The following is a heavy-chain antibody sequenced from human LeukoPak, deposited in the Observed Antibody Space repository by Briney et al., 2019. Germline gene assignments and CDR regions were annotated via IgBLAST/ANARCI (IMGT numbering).Heavy chain of an antibody. Sequence: GGSLRLSCAASGFTFSSYSMNWVPQAPGKGLEWVSSISTSSSYIYYADSVKGRFTISRDNAKNSLYLQMNSLRADDTAVYYCARDGGSSSGWYPGYWGQGTLVTVS. CDR3: ARDGGSSSGWYPGY. V-gene: IGHV3-21*01. D-gene: IGHD6-19*01. J-gene: IGHJ4*02. CDR1: GFTFSSYS. CDR2: ISTSSSYI.